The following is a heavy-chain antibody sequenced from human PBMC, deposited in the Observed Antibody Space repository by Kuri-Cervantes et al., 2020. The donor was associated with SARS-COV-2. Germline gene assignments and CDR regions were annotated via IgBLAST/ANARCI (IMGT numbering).Heavy chain of an antibody. Sequence: LSLTCAASGFTFSGHWIHWVRQAPGKGLVWVSRINPDGSYTNNADSGKGRFTLSRDNAKNMLFLQMNSLRAEDTAVYYCARGPGYRDSSGYYYFWGQGTLVTVSS. D-gene: IGHD3-22*01. V-gene: IGHV3-74*01. CDR1: GFTFSGHW. CDR2: INPDGSYT. CDR3: ARGPGYRDSSGYYYF. J-gene: IGHJ4*02.